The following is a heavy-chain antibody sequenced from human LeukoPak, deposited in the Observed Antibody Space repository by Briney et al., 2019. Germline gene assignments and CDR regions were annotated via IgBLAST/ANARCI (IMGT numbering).Heavy chain of an antibody. V-gene: IGHV1-18*01. CDR3: ARVGPNYYDFWSGYYVYYYMDV. D-gene: IGHD3-3*01. CDR1: GYTFTSYG. Sequence: ASVKVSCKASGYTFTSYGISWVRQAPGQGLEWMGWISAYNGNTNYAPKLQGRVAMTTDTSTSTAYMELRSLRSDDTAVYYCARVGPNYYDFWSGYYVYYYMDVWGKGTTVTVSS. CDR2: ISAYNGNT. J-gene: IGHJ6*03.